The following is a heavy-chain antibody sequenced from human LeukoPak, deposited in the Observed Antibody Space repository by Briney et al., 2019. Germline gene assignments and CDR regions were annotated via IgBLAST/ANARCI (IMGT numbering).Heavy chain of an antibody. V-gene: IGHV3-66*01. Sequence: GGSLRLSCAASGFTVGDNYMNWVRQAPGKGLEWVSVIYGGGNIFYADSVKGRFTISRDNSKNTVYLQMSSLRAEDTAMYYCARDPGFGYGWDYWGQGTRVSASS. CDR2: IYGGGNI. J-gene: IGHJ4*02. D-gene: IGHD3-22*01. CDR1: GFTVGDNY. CDR3: ARDPGFGYGWDY.